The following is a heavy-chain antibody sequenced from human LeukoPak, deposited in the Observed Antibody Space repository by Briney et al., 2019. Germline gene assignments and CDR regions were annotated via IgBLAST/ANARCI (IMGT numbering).Heavy chain of an antibody. Sequence: SQTLSLTCAISGDSVSSNSAAWNWIRQSPSRGLEWLGRTYYRSKWYNDYAVSVKSRITINPDTSKNQFSLKLSSVTAADTAVYYCARGQENMDSSGYIDYWGQGTLVTVSS. D-gene: IGHD3-22*01. V-gene: IGHV6-1*01. CDR3: ARGQENMDSSGYIDY. CDR1: GDSVSSNSAA. J-gene: IGHJ4*02. CDR2: TYYRSKWYN.